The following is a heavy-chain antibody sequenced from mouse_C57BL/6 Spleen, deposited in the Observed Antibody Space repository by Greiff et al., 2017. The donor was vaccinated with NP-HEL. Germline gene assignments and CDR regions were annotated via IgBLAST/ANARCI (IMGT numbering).Heavy chain of an antibody. J-gene: IGHJ1*03. Sequence: EVKLMESGGGLVKPGGSLKLSGAASGFTFSDYGMHWVRQAPEKGLEWVAYISSGSSTIYYADTVKGRFTISRDNAKNTLFLQMTSLRAEDTAMYYCARTGYDYEGYFDVWGTGTTVTVSS. CDR3: ARTGYDYEGYFDV. D-gene: IGHD2-4*01. CDR1: GFTFSDYG. CDR2: ISSGSSTI. V-gene: IGHV5-17*01.